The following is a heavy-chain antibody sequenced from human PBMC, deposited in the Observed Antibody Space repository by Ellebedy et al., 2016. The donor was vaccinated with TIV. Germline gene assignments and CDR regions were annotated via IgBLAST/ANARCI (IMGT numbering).Heavy chain of an antibody. CDR2: ISGSGGST. CDR3: ARDLVLDDYYYYGMDV. J-gene: IGHJ6*02. CDR1: GFTFSSYA. Sequence: GESLKISCAASGFTFSSYAMTWVRQAPGKGLEWVSAISGSGGSTHYADSVKGRFTISRDNSKNTLYLQMNSLRAEDTAVYYCARDLVLDDYYYYGMDVWGQGTTVTVSS. V-gene: IGHV3-23*01. D-gene: IGHD2-8*02.